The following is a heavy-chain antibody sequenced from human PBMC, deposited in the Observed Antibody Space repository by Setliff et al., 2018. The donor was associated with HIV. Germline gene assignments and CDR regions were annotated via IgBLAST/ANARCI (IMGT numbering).Heavy chain of an antibody. CDR1: GDSVSSDTAA. D-gene: IGHD4-17*01. J-gene: IGHJ4*02. V-gene: IGHV6-1*01. Sequence: SQTLSLPCAISGDSVSSDTAAWNWIRQSPSRGLEWLGRTYYRSKWYNDYAPSVKSRIGINPDTSKNQFSLQLNSVTPDDTAVYFCARASKYGVRYYFDYWGRGTLVTVSS. CDR2: TYYRSKWYN. CDR3: ARASKYGVRYYFDY.